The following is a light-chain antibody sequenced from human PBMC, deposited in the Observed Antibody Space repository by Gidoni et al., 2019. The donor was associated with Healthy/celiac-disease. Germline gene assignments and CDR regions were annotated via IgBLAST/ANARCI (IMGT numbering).Light chain of an antibody. Sequence: DIQMTQSPSSLSASVGDRVTITCRASQSISSYLNWYQQKPGKAPKLLIYAASSLQSGVPSRFSGSGSGTDFTLTTSSLQPEDFATYYCQQSYSTARLTFGGGTKVEIK. CDR1: QSISSY. CDR2: AAS. J-gene: IGKJ4*01. V-gene: IGKV1-39*01. CDR3: QQSYSTARLT.